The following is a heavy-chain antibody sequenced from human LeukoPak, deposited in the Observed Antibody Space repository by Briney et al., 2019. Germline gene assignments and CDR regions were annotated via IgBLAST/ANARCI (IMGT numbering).Heavy chain of an antibody. Sequence: ASVKVSCKAFGYTFINYGITWVRQAPGQGLEWLGWINPDNGNTNYAQRLQGRVTMTTDTATRKAYMELRSLRSDDPAVYYCARGAGGVISDNAFDIWGQGTMVTVSS. D-gene: IGHD2-21*01. J-gene: IGHJ3*02. V-gene: IGHV1-18*01. CDR2: INPDNGNT. CDR1: GYTFINYG. CDR3: ARGAGGVISDNAFDI.